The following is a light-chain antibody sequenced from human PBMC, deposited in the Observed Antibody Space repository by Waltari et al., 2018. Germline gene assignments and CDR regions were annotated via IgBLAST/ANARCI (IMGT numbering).Light chain of an antibody. CDR1: QSLLHSNGNTY. J-gene: IGKJ1*01. V-gene: IGKV2-40*01. Sequence: DIVMTQTPLSLPITPGELASISCRSSQSLLHSNGNTYLHWYLQKPGQSPQLLIYGGSNRASGVPDRLSGRGSGTDFTLKISKVEAEDVGVYYCVQAIAFPWTFGQGTKVEIK. CDR3: VQAIAFPWT. CDR2: GGS.